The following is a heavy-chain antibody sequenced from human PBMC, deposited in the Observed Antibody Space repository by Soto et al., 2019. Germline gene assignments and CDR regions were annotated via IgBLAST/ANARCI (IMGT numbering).Heavy chain of an antibody. Sequence: DVQLVESGGGLVQPGGSLTLSCAASGFSVGKHYMSWVRQAPGKGLEWVSVIYTSGMTQYSGSVKGRFTISRDNLKNTVSLQMTSLRGDDSAVYYCAKEGTAGAFDLWGQGTMVTVSS. J-gene: IGHJ3*01. V-gene: IGHV3-66*01. CDR3: AKEGTAGAFDL. CDR2: IYTSGMT. CDR1: GFSVGKHY. D-gene: IGHD1-7*01.